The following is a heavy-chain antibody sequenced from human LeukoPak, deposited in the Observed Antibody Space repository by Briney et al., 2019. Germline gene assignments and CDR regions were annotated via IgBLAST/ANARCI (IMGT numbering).Heavy chain of an antibody. V-gene: IGHV4-59*01. D-gene: IGHD5-18*01. CDR2: IYYSGSA. J-gene: IGHJ3*02. CDR1: GGSISSYY. CDR3: ARDGVVDTAMVSVGAFDI. Sequence: PSETLSLTCTVSGGSISSYYWSWIRQRPGKGLEWIGYIYYSGSANYNPSLKSRVTISVDTSKNQFSLKLSSVTAADTAVYYCARDGVVDTAMVSVGAFDIWGQGTMVTVSS.